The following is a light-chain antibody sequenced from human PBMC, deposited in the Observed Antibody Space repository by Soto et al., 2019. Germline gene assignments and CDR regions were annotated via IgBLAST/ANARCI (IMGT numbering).Light chain of an antibody. Sequence: QSVLTQPPSVSGTPGQRVTISCSGSSSNIGSHLVNWYQQVPGTAPRLLSYTNNQRPSGVPDRFSDSKSGTSASLAISGLQSEDEAHYYCATWDASLQSWVFGGGTKLTVL. CDR1: SSNIGSHL. CDR3: ATWDASLQSWV. V-gene: IGLV1-44*01. CDR2: TNN. J-gene: IGLJ3*02.